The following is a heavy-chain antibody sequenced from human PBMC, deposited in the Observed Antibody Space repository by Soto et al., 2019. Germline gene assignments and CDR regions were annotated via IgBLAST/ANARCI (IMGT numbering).Heavy chain of an antibody. V-gene: IGHV1-2*04. Sequence: QVQLVQSGAEVKKPGASVKVSCKASGYPFTGYYMHWGRPAPVQGLAWMGWINPNSGGTNYAQKVQGWVPMTRDTSISTAYMELSRRRSDDTAVYYCARATVTTLFGSLGWFDPWGQGTLVTVSS. CDR1: GYPFTGYY. CDR2: INPNSGGT. J-gene: IGHJ5*02. D-gene: IGHD4-17*01. CDR3: ARATVTTLFGSLGWFDP.